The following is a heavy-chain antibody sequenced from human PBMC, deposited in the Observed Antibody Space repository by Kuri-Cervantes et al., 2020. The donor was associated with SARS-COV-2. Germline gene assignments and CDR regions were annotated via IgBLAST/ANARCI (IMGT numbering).Heavy chain of an antibody. J-gene: IGHJ4*02. Sequence: ETLSLTCAASGFTFSSYAMSWVRQAPGRGLEWVSAISGSGGSTYYADSVKGRFTISRDNSKNTLYLQMNSLRAEDTAVYYCAKTTMVQGVIISGWIDYWGQGTLVTVSS. CDR3: AKTTMVQGVIISGWIDY. V-gene: IGHV3-23*01. D-gene: IGHD3-10*01. CDR2: ISGSGGST. CDR1: GFTFSSYA.